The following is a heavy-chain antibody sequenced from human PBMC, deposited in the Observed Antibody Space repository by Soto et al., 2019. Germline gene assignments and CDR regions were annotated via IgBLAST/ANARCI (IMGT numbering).Heavy chain of an antibody. CDR3: ATIRKDCSGGSCYGNYYYGMDV. J-gene: IGHJ6*02. D-gene: IGHD2-15*01. CDR2: IIPIFGTA. Sequence: QVQLVQSGAEVKKPGSSVKVSCKASGGTFSSYAISWVRQAPGQGLEWMGGIIPIFGTANYAQKFQGRVTITADESTSTAYMELSSLRSEDTAVYYGATIRKDCSGGSCYGNYYYGMDVWGQGTTVTVSS. CDR1: GGTFSSYA. V-gene: IGHV1-69*01.